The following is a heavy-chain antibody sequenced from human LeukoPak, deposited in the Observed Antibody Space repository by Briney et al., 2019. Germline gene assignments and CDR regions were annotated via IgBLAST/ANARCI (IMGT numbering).Heavy chain of an antibody. CDR2: INHSGST. CDR3: GGSLYDIFDY. CDR1: GGSFSGYY. D-gene: IGHD3-9*01. Sequence: SETLSLTCAVYGGSFSGYYWSWIRQPPAKGLEWIGEINHSGSTNYTPSLKSRVTISVDTSKNQFSLKLSSVTAADTAVYYCGGSLYDIFDYWGQGTLVTVSS. V-gene: IGHV4-34*01. J-gene: IGHJ4*02.